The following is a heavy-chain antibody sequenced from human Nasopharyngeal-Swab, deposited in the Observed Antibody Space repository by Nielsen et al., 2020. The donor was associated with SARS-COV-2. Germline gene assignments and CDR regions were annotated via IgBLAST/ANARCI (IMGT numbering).Heavy chain of an antibody. V-gene: IGHV3-74*01. D-gene: IGHD7-27*01. Sequence: GESLKISCAASGFSLSSYWMHWVRQAPGKGLSWVSRINPDGNTINYADSVKGRFTISRDTAKNTLYLQMNSLQTEDTAVYYCMAEVTGDRIAYWGQGTLVTVSS. J-gene: IGHJ4*02. CDR1: GFSLSSYW. CDR3: MAEVTGDRIAY. CDR2: INPDGNTI.